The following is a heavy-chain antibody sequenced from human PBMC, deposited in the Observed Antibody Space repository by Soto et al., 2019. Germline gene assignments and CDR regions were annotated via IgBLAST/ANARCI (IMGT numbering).Heavy chain of an antibody. D-gene: IGHD3-10*01. CDR2: ISAYNGNT. V-gene: IGHV1-18*01. J-gene: IGHJ6*02. Sequence: QVQLVQSGAEVKKPGASVRVCCEASGYTFTSYGISWVRQAPGQGLEWMGWISAYNGNTNYAQKLQGRVTMTTDTSTSTAYMELRSLRSDDTAAYYCAARRHVEVPGVHGMDVWGQVTTVTVSS. CDR1: GYTFTSYG. CDR3: AARRHVEVPGVHGMDV.